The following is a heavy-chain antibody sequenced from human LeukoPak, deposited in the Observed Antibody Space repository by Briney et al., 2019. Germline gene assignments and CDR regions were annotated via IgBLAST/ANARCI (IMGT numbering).Heavy chain of an antibody. CDR3: ARDKSITGTTDAFDI. CDR1: GFTFSSYS. D-gene: IGHD1-7*01. V-gene: IGHV3-48*01. Sequence: GGSLRLSCAASGFTFSSYSMNWVRQAPGKGLEWVSYITSSSSIIYYGDSVKGRFTVSRDNAKNSLYLQMNSLRAEDTAVYYCARDKSITGTTDAFDIWGQGTMVTVSS. CDR2: ITSSSSII. J-gene: IGHJ3*02.